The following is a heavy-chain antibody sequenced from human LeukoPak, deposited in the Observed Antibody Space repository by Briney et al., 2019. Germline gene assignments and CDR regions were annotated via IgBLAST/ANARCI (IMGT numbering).Heavy chain of an antibody. J-gene: IGHJ6*03. CDR3: ARSYCSSTSCYPRYYYMDV. Sequence: SETLSLTCTVSGGSISSYYWSWIRQPPGKGLEWIGYIYYSGSTNYNPSLKSRVTISVDTSKNQFSLKLSSVTAADTAVYYCARSYCSSTSCYPRYYYMDVWGKGTTATVSS. V-gene: IGHV4-59*12. CDR1: GGSISSYY. CDR2: IYYSGST. D-gene: IGHD2-2*01.